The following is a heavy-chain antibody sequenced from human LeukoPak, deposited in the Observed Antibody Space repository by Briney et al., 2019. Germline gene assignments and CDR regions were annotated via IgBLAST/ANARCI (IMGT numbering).Heavy chain of an antibody. J-gene: IGHJ6*02. CDR2: IYTSGST. Sequence: SETLSLTCTVSGGSISSYYWSWIRQPAGKGLEWIGRIYTSGSTNYNPSLKSRVTISVDTSKNQFSLKLSSVTAADTAVYYCACLGGSPRTYYGMDVWGQGTTVTVSS. CDR3: ACLGGSPRTYYGMDV. V-gene: IGHV4-4*07. CDR1: GGSISSYY. D-gene: IGHD5-12*01.